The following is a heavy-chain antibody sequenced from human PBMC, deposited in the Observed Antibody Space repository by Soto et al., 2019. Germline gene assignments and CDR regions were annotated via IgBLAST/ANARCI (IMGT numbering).Heavy chain of an antibody. CDR1: GDSISTFY. Sequence: SETLSLTCTVSGDSISTFYWSWIRQPPGKGLEWIGYIHYSGSTNYNPSLKSQVIISVDTSKNQFSLKLSSVTAADTAVYFCARGRSNRFDYWGQGTLVTVSS. CDR2: IHYSGST. D-gene: IGHD3-3*01. J-gene: IGHJ4*02. CDR3: ARGRSNRFDY. V-gene: IGHV4-59*01.